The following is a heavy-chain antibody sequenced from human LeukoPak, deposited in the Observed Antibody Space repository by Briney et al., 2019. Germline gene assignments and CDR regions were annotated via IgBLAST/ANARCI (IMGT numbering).Heavy chain of an antibody. V-gene: IGHV4-39*01. J-gene: IGHJ4*02. CDR3: AGHVLRRGYFDY. CDR1: GGSISSSSYY. Sequence: SETLSLTCTVSGGSISSSSYYWGWIRLPPGKGLEWIGSIYYSGSTYYNPSLKSRVTISVDTSKNQFSLKLSSVTAADTAVYYCAGHVLRRGYFDYWGQGTLVTVSS. CDR2: IYYSGST. D-gene: IGHD2/OR15-2a*01.